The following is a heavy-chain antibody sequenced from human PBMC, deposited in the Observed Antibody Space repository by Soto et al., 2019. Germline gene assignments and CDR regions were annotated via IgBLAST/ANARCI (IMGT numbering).Heavy chain of an antibody. CDR2: VNLNTGGT. Sequence: QVQHVQSGAEVKKPGDSVKVSCKASGYSFTGHYMHWVRRAPGQGLEWMGWVNLNTGGTDYAQEFQVRVTITTATSIRTVYLEVTRLKFDDTAIYYCARDPSSFLGRVYGMDVWGQGTAVTVSS. J-gene: IGHJ6*02. CDR3: ARDPSSFLGRVYGMDV. CDR1: GYSFTGHY. V-gene: IGHV1-2*02.